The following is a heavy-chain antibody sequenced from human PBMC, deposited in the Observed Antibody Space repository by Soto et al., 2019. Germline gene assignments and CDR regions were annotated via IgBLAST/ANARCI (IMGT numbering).Heavy chain of an antibody. J-gene: IGHJ6*02. Sequence: EVQLVESGGGLVQPGGSLRLSCAASGFTFSLYSMSWVRQAPGKGLEWVSYISRSSTGIHYADSVKGRFTISRDDATNSMHLQRNSLRDGDTAVYYCARAVTWGLDVWGQGTTVSIS. CDR1: GFTFSLYS. CDR3: ARAVTWGLDV. CDR2: ISRSSTGI. D-gene: IGHD3-10*01. V-gene: IGHV3-48*02.